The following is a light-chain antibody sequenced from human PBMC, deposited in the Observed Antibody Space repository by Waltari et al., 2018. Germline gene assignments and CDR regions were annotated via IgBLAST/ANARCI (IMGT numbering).Light chain of an antibody. Sequence: EIVMTQSPATLSMSPGETATLSCRAGQGISSNLAWYQQKPGQAPRLLMYGKSTRASGFPAGFSGSGSGTEFTLTISSLQSEDFATYYCQQYDIWPYTFGQGTKLEIK. J-gene: IGKJ2*01. V-gene: IGKV3-15*01. CDR1: QGISSN. CDR3: QQYDIWPYT. CDR2: GKS.